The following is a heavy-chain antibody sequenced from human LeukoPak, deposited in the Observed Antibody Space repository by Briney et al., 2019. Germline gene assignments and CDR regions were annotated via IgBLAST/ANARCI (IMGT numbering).Heavy chain of an antibody. CDR3: GKTTAGYSSGQKPAWPVDY. V-gene: IGHV3-23*01. CDR2: IFGSGGSP. Sequence: GGSLRLSCEASGFTFGSFAMYWVRQAPGKGLDWIAGIFGSGGSPHYADSVKGRFTISGDNSKNTVYLQINSPRAEDTAVYYCGKTTAGYSSGQKPAWPVDYWGQGTLVTVSS. D-gene: IGHD5-18*01. J-gene: IGHJ4*02. CDR1: GFTFGSFA.